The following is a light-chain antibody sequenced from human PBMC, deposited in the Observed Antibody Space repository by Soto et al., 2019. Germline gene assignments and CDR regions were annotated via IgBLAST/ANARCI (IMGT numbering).Light chain of an antibody. CDR2: GAS. CDR3: HHYGDLPHT. V-gene: IGKV3-20*01. Sequence: EILLTQSPGTLSLSPGEGATLSCRASQSLRSGSLAWYQQKPGQAPRLLIFGASSRATDIPDRFSGSGSGTDFTLTISRLEPEDFAVYFCHHYGDLPHTFGHGTKLEIK. J-gene: IGKJ2*01. CDR1: QSLRSGS.